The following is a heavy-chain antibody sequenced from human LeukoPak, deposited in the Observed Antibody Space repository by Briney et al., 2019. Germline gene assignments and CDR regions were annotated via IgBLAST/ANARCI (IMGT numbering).Heavy chain of an antibody. Sequence: PGGSLRLSCAASGFTFSSYAMSWVRQAPGKGLEWVSAISGSGGSTYYADSVKGRFTISRDNSKNTLYLQMNSLRAEDTAVYYCAKDRGSGRVRGVIINYWGQGTLVTVSS. CDR2: ISGSGGST. CDR3: AKDRGSGRVRGVIINY. CDR1: GFTFSSYA. D-gene: IGHD3-10*01. V-gene: IGHV3-23*01. J-gene: IGHJ4*02.